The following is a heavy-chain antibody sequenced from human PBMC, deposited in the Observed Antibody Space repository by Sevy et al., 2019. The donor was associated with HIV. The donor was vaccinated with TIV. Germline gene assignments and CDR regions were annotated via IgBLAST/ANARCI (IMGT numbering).Heavy chain of an antibody. CDR2: IVVGSGNT. CDR1: GFTFSGSA. Sequence: ASVKVSCKASGFTFSGSALQWVRQARGQRLEWIGWIVVGSGNTKYAPQFQERVTFIRDMSTSTAYMELSSLRSEDTAVYYCAADNGSGYIEGGTYYYGMNVWGQGTTVTVSS. V-gene: IGHV1-58*01. CDR3: AADNGSGYIEGGTYYYGMNV. D-gene: IGHD3-3*01. J-gene: IGHJ6*02.